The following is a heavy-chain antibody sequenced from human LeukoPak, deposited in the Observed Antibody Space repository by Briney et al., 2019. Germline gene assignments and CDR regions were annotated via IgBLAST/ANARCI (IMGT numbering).Heavy chain of an antibody. CDR2: IRNDGGYT. V-gene: IGHV3-30*02. Sequence: GGSLRLSCAASGFTLSNYGLHWVRQAPGKGLECVSFIRNDGGYTFYAGSVRGRFTISRDNSKNTLYMQMNNLRVEDTAVYYCTRERYCSGASCYSDNTYFDSWGQGTLVTVSS. CDR3: TRERYCSGASCYSDNTYFDS. D-gene: IGHD2-2*01. J-gene: IGHJ4*02. CDR1: GFTLSNYG.